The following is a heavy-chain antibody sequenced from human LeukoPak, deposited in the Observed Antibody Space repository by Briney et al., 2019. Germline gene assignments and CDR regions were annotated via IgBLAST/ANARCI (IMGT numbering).Heavy chain of an antibody. Sequence: ASVKVSCKASGYTFTSYGNSWVRQAPGQGLEWMGWISAYNGNTNYAQKLQGRVTMTTDTSTSTAYMELRSLRSDDTAVYYCARYYDILTGYSNFDYWGQGTLVTVSS. V-gene: IGHV1-18*01. D-gene: IGHD3-9*01. CDR3: ARYYDILTGYSNFDY. CDR1: GYTFTSYG. J-gene: IGHJ4*02. CDR2: ISAYNGNT.